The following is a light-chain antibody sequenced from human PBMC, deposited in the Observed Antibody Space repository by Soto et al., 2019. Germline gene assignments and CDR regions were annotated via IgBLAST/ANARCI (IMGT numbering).Light chain of an antibody. CDR2: GAS. J-gene: IGKJ1*01. CDR3: PLSAFPPRP. V-gene: IGKV3-20*01. CDR1: RGVRSNY. Sequence: PGGGATVSCRDRRGVRSNYLAWYQQKPGQAPRLLIYGASSRATGIPDRFSGSGSGTDFTLTISRLEPEDFARYYSPLSAFPPRPFAQVTK.